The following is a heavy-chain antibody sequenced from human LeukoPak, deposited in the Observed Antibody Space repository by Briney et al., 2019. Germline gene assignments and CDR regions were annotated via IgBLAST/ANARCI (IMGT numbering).Heavy chain of an antibody. CDR3: ARDKEAAVDFWSGYYPL. CDR2: IKRDGSER. J-gene: IGHJ4*02. CDR1: GFIFSSYW. V-gene: IGHV3-7*01. D-gene: IGHD3-3*01. Sequence: GGSLRLSCAASGFIFSSYWMGWVRQAPGKGLEWVANIKRDGSERYYVDSVKGRFTISRDNAQNTLYLQMNSLRDEDTGVYYCARDKEAAVDFWSGYYPLWGQGTLVTVSS.